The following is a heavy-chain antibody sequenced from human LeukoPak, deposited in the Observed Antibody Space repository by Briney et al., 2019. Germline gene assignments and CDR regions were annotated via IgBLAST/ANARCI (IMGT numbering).Heavy chain of an antibody. CDR1: GGSISSYY. V-gene: IGHV4-59*12. CDR2: IYYSGST. Sequence: SETLSLTCIVSGGSISSYYWSWIRQPPGKGLEWIGYIYYSGSTNYKPSLKSRVTISVDTSKNQFSLKLSSVTAADTAVYYCARVGTVTTLDYWGQGTLVTVSS. J-gene: IGHJ4*02. CDR3: ARVGTVTTLDY. D-gene: IGHD4-17*01.